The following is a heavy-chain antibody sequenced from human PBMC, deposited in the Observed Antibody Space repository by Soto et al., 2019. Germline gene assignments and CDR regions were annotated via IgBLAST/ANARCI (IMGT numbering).Heavy chain of an antibody. V-gene: IGHV3-7*01. CDR1: GFTLSTYW. J-gene: IGHJ4*02. CDR3: TRAVASAGSY. D-gene: IGHD6-13*01. CDR2: INQDGSVK. Sequence: PGGSLRLSCAASGFTLSTYWMTWVRQAPGKVLEWVANINQDGSVKYYVDSVKGRFTISRDNAKNSLYLQMSSLRAEDTAVYYCTRAVASAGSYWGQGTQVTVSS.